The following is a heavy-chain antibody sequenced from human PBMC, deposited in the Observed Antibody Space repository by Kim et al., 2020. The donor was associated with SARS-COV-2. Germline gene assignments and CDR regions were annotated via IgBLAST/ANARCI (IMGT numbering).Heavy chain of an antibody. Sequence: GGSLRLSCAASGFTFSSYAMHWVRQAPGKGLEWVAVISYDGSNKYYADSVKGRFTISRDNSKNTLYLQMNSLRAEDTAVYYCARDIRVWIDHYYYGVDVWGQGTTVTVSS. CDR1: GFTFSSYA. V-gene: IGHV3-30*04. J-gene: IGHJ6*02. D-gene: IGHD1-1*01. CDR3: ARDIRVWIDHYYYGVDV. CDR2: ISYDGSNK.